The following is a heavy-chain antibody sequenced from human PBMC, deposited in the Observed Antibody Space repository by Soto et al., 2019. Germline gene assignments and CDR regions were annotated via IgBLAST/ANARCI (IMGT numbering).Heavy chain of an antibody. CDR3: AREGVILNWFDP. CDR2: ISSSSNTI. V-gene: IGHV3-48*02. J-gene: IGHJ5*02. D-gene: IGHD3-16*01. Sequence: EVQLVESGGGLVQPGGSLRLSCAASGFTFSSYSMNWVRQAPGKGLEWVSYISSSSNTIYYADSVKGRFTISRDNAKNSLYLQVNSLRDEDTAVYYCAREGVILNWFDPWGQGTLVTVSS. CDR1: GFTFSSYS.